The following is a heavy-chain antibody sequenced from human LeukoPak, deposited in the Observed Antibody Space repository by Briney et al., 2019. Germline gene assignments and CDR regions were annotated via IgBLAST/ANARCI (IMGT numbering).Heavy chain of an antibody. V-gene: IGHV1-69*13. D-gene: IGHD3-22*01. J-gene: IGHJ6*02. CDR3: ARDPYYYDSSGYHYYYYGMDV. CDR2: IIPVFGTA. Sequence: SVKVSCKASGGTFSSYAISWVRQAPGQGLEWMGGIIPVFGTANYAQKFQGRVTITADESTSTAYMELSSLRSEDTAVYYCARDPYYYDSSGYHYYYYGMDVWGQGTTVTVSS. CDR1: GGTFSSYA.